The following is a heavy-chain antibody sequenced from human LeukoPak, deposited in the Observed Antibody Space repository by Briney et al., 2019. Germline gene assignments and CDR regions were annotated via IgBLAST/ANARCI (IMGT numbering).Heavy chain of an antibody. V-gene: IGHV4-31*03. CDR2: IYYSGST. CDR1: GGSISSGGYY. D-gene: IGHD6-19*01. J-gene: IGHJ4*02. Sequence: SETLSLTCTVSGGSISSGGYYWSWIRQHPGKGLERIGYIYYSGSTYYNPSLKSRVTISVDTSKNQFSLKLSSVTAADTAVYYCARGSSSGWDTLDYWGQGTLVTVSS. CDR3: ARGSSSGWDTLDY.